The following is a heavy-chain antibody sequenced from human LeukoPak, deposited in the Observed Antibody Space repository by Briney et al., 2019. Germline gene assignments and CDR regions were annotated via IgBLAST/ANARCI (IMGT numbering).Heavy chain of an antibody. V-gene: IGHV3-74*01. D-gene: IGHD1-26*01. J-gene: IGHJ4*02. CDR1: GFTFSSYW. CDR2: INSDGSST. Sequence: GGSLRLSCAASGFTFSSYWMHWVRQAPGKGLMWVSRINSDGSSTNYADSVKGRFTISRDNAKKTLYLQMSSLRAEDTAMYYCVRDQSGSYKNWGQGTLVTVSS. CDR3: VRDQSGSYKN.